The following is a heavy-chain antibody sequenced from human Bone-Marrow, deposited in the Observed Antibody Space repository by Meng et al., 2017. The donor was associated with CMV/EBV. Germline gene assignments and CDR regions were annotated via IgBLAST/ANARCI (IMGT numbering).Heavy chain of an antibody. D-gene: IGHD1-26*01. CDR3: VSRYSWELFDF. V-gene: IGHV4-34*01. Sequence: SLTCAVYGGSFSVYYWSWIRQPPGKGQEWIGEINHIGGTKYNPSLKSRVTISVDTSKNQFSLKLTSVTAADTAVYYCVSRYSWELFDFWGQGTLVTVSS. J-gene: IGHJ4*02. CDR2: INHIGGT. CDR1: GGSFSVYY.